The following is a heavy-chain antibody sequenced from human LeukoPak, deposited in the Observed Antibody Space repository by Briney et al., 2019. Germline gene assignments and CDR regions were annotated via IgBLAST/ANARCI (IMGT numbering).Heavy chain of an antibody. CDR1: GFTFSSYS. J-gene: IGHJ6*02. Sequence: GGSLRLSCAASGFTFSSYSMNWVRQAPGKGLEWVSSISSSSSCIYYADSVKGRSTISRDNAKNSLYLQMNSLRAEDTAVYYCARDGYCSSTSCRPNYYGMDVWGQGTTVTVSS. CDR3: ARDGYCSSTSCRPNYYGMDV. D-gene: IGHD2-2*01. CDR2: ISSSSSCI. V-gene: IGHV3-21*01.